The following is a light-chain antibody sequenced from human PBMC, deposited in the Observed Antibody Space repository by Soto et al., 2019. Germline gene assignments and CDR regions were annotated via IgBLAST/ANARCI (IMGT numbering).Light chain of an antibody. CDR1: SSDVGRYNY. CDR2: DVS. Sequence: QSVLTQPASVSGSPGQSITISCTGTSSDVGRYNYVSWYQHHPGKAPKLIFYDVSNRPSGVSERFSVSKSGYTASLTISGLQAEDEADYYCNSQSTARTYVSGTGTKVTVL. CDR3: NSQSTARTYV. J-gene: IGLJ1*01. V-gene: IGLV2-14*03.